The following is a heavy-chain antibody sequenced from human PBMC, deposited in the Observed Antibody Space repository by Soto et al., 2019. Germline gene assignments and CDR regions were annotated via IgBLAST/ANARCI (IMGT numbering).Heavy chain of an antibody. CDR3: ARDKEGYSGYDGGRYYYYGMDV. V-gene: IGHV3-30-3*01. J-gene: IGHJ6*02. CDR2: ISFDGTNK. D-gene: IGHD5-12*01. Sequence: PGGSLRLSCAASGFTFSNYALHWVRQAPGKGLEWVAAISFDGTNKYYADSVKGRFTISRDNSKNTLYLQMNSLRAEDTAVYYCARDKEGYSGYDGGRYYYYGMDVWGQGTTVTVSS. CDR1: GFTFSNYA.